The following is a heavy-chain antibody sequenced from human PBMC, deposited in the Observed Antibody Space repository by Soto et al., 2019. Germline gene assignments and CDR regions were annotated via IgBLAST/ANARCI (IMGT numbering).Heavy chain of an antibody. CDR1: GYTFTSYD. V-gene: IGHV1-8*01. CDR2: MNPNSGNT. CDR3: ARKGAMGKYYYYYGMDV. D-gene: IGHD5-18*01. J-gene: IGHJ6*02. Sequence: ASLKVSCKASGYTFTSYDINWVRQDTGKGLEWMGWMNPNSGNTGYAQKFQGRVTMTRNTSISTAYMELSSLRSEDTAVYYCARKGAMGKYYYYYGMDVWGQGTTVTVSS.